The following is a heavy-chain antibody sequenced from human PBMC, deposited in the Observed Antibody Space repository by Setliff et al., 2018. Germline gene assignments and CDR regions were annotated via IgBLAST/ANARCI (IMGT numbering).Heavy chain of an antibody. Sequence: KTSETLSLTCAVSGYSISSGYYWGWIRQPPGKGLEWIGSIYHSGSTYYNPSLKSRVTISVDTSKNQFSLKLSSVTAADTAVYYRARRLSGLRGFGYWGQGTLVTVS. V-gene: IGHV4-38-2*01. CDR1: GYSISSGYY. J-gene: IGHJ4*02. CDR2: IYHSGST. D-gene: IGHD5-12*01. CDR3: ARRLSGLRGFGY.